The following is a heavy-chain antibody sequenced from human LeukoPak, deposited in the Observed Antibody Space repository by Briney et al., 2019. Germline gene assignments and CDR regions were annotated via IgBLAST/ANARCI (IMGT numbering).Heavy chain of an antibody. J-gene: IGHJ4*02. Sequence: GASVKVSCKASGYTFTGYYIHWVRQAPGQGLEWMGWINPNSGGTNYAQKFQGRVTMTRGTSISTAYMELSRLRSDDTAVYYCARDHSSSGIWGQGTLVTVSS. CDR3: ARDHSSSGI. V-gene: IGHV1-2*02. D-gene: IGHD6-6*01. CDR2: INPNSGGT. CDR1: GYTFTGYY.